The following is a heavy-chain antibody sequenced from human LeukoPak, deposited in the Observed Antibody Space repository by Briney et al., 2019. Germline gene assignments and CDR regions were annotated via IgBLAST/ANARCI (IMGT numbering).Heavy chain of an antibody. V-gene: IGHV3-53*04. J-gene: IGHJ6*02. Sequence: GGSLRLSCAASGFTASSNYMSWVRQAPGKGLEWVSVIYSGGSTYYADSVKGRFTISRRNSKNTLYLQMNSLRAEDTAVYYCARESGSPGDYYYYGMDVWGQGTTVTVSS. D-gene: IGHD3-10*01. CDR3: ARESGSPGDYYYYGMDV. CDR1: GFTASSNY. CDR2: IYSGGST.